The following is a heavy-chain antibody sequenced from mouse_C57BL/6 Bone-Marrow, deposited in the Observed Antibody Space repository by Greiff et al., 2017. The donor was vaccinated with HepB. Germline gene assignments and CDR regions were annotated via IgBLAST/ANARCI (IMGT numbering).Heavy chain of an antibody. CDR1: GYTFTSYW. V-gene: IGHV1-50*01. CDR3: ARCYYGRAPHFDY. D-gene: IGHD1-1*01. Sequence: QVQLQQPGAELVKPGASVKLSCKASGYTFTSYWMQWVKQRPGQGLEWIGEIDPSDSYTNYNQKFKGKATLTVDTSSSTAYMQLSSLTSEDSAVYYCARCYYGRAPHFDYWGQGTTLTVSS. CDR2: IDPSDSYT. J-gene: IGHJ2*01.